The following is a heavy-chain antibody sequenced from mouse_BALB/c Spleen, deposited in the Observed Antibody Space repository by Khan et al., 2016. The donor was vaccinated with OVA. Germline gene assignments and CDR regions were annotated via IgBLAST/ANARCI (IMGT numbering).Heavy chain of an antibody. D-gene: IGHD1-1*01. CDR1: GYSITNGYA. Sequence: EVQLQESGPGLVKPSQSLSLTCTVTGYSITNGYAWNWIRQFPGNKLEWMGYISYSGGTSYNPSLKSRISITRDTSKNQFFLQLNSVTTEDTATYDCARGNYYGYYFDYWGQGTPLTVSS. J-gene: IGHJ2*01. V-gene: IGHV3-2*02. CDR2: ISYSGGT. CDR3: ARGNYYGYYFDY.